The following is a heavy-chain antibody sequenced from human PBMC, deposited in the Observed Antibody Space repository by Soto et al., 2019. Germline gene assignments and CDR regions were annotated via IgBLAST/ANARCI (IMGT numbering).Heavy chain of an antibody. V-gene: IGHV5-51*01. CDR2: IFPGNSDT. J-gene: IGHJ6*02. CDR3: ARHGSRFGVVTNFYYGLDV. D-gene: IGHD3-3*01. CDR1: GYKFASYW. Sequence: PGESLKISCKASGYKFASYWIGWVRQMPGKGLEWVGIIFPGNSDTRYSPSFQGQVTISADESTTTAYLQWSSLKASDSALYYCARHGSRFGVVTNFYYGLDVWGQGTTVTV.